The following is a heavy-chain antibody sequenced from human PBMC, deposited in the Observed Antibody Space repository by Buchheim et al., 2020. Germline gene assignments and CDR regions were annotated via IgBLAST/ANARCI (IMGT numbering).Heavy chain of an antibody. Sequence: QVQLVQSGAEVKKPGASVKVSCKASGFTLTGHYMHWVRQAPGQGIEWMGWINPDSGGTNYAQKFQGRVTKARETSIKTAYMELSSLTSDDSAVYYCARTSSFDYWGQGTL. CDR2: INPDSGGT. V-gene: IGHV1-2*02. CDR3: ARTSSFDY. CDR1: GFTLTGHY. J-gene: IGHJ4*02.